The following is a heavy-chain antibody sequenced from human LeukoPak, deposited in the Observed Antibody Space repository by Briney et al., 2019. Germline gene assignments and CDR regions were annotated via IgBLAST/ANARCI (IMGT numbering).Heavy chain of an antibody. V-gene: IGHV1-2*02. CDR2: INPNSGGT. J-gene: IGHJ4*02. CDR1: GYTFTGYY. D-gene: IGHD4-17*01. CDR3: ATSEDYGDSSVDY. Sequence: ASVKVSCKASGYTFTGYYMHWVRQAPGQGLEWMGWINPNSGGTNYAQKFQGRVTMTRDTSISTAYMELSRLRSDDTAVYYCATSEDYGDSSVDYWGQGTLVTVSS.